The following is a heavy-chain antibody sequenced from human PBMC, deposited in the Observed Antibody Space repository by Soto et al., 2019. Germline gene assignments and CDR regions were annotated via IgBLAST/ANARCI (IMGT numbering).Heavy chain of an antibody. J-gene: IGHJ4*02. D-gene: IGHD2-15*01. Sequence: QVQVVESGGGVVPPGGSLRLSCVVSGFTFTSYSMHWVRQAPGKGLEWVATFWYDASDKAYADSVEGRFTISRNPSRSTLFLQMDNLRAEDTAMYYCTRDSGGRDAYWGQGTLVTVSS. CDR3: TRDSGGRDAY. V-gene: IGHV3-33*01. CDR2: FWYDASDK. CDR1: GFTFTSYS.